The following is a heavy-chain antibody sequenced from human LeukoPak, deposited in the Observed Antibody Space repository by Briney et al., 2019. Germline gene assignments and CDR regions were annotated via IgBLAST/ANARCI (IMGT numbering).Heavy chain of an antibody. D-gene: IGHD4/OR15-4a*01. Sequence: GGSLRLSCTVSGFTVSSNSMSWVRQAPRKGLEWVSFIYSDNTHYSDSVKGQFTISRDSSKNTLYLQMNSLRAEDTAVYYCARRAGAYSHPYDYWGQGTLVTVSS. CDR2: IYSDNT. V-gene: IGHV3-53*01. CDR3: ARRAGAYSHPYDY. CDR1: GFTVSSNS. J-gene: IGHJ4*02.